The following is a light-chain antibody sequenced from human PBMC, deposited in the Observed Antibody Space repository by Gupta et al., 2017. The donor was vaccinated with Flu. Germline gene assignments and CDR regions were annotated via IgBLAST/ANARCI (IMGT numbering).Light chain of an antibody. J-gene: IGLJ2*01. V-gene: IGLV1-47*01. CDR1: SSNIGSNY. CDR3: AAWDDSMSGRGV. Sequence: PPSASGTPGQRVTISCSGSSSNIGSNYVYWYQQLPGTAPNLLIYRNNQRPSGVPDRLSGSKSGTSASLAISGRRSEDEADYYCAAWDDSMSGRGVFGGGTKLTVL. CDR2: RNN.